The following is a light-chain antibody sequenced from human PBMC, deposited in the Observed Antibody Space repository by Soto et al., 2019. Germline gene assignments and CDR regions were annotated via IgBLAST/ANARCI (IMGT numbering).Light chain of an antibody. CDR3: QQYGSSPWT. CDR1: QRVSSSY. V-gene: IGKV3-20*01. J-gene: IGKJ1*01. CDR2: GAS. Sequence: EIVLTQSPGTLSLSPGERATLSCRASQRVSSSYLAWFQQKPGQAPRVLIYGASSRASGIPDRFSGSGSGADFTLTISRLEPEDFAVYYCQQYGSSPWTFGQGTKGEIK.